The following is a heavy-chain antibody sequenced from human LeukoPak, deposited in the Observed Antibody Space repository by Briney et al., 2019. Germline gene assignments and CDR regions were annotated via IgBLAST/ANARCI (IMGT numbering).Heavy chain of an antibody. V-gene: IGHV3-21*01. J-gene: IGHJ4*02. D-gene: IGHD3-10*01. CDR3: TRGGSGSYHPFDY. Sequence: GGSLRLSCAASGFTFSSYNMNWVRQAPGKGLEWVSSISSTNSIYYADSVEGRFSLSRDNAENSLYLQMNILRAEDTAVYYCTRGGSGSYHPFDYWGQGTLVTVAS. CDR2: ISSTNSI. CDR1: GFTFSSYN.